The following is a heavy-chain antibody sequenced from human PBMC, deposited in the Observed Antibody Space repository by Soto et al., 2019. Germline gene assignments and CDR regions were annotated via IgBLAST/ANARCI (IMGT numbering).Heavy chain of an antibody. V-gene: IGHV4-34*01. CDR3: ARGGRYSYGSQFDY. Sequence: QVQLQQWGAGLLKPSETLSLTCAVYGGSFSGYYWSWIRQAPGKGLEWIGEINHSGSTNYNPSLKSRVTISVDTSTNQFSLKLSSVTAADTAVYYCARGGRYSYGSQFDYWGQGTLVTVSS. D-gene: IGHD5-18*01. J-gene: IGHJ4*02. CDR2: INHSGST. CDR1: GGSFSGYY.